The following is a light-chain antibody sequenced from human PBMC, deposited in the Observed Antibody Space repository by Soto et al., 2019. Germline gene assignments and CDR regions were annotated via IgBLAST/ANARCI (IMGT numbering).Light chain of an antibody. Sequence: QSVLTQPPSASGTPGQRVTISCSGSISNIARNTVNWYQQLPGTAPKLLIYTNDQRPSGVPARFSAYKSETSASLAISGLQSEDGDEYYCAAWDDSLNAWVFGGGTKLTVL. CDR2: TND. CDR3: AAWDDSLNAWV. CDR1: ISNIARNT. V-gene: IGLV1-44*01. J-gene: IGLJ3*02.